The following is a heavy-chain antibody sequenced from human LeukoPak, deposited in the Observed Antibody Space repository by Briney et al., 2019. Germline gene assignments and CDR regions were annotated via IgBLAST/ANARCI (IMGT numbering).Heavy chain of an antibody. Sequence: ASVNVSCKASGGTFSSYAISWVRQAPGQGLEWMGGIIPIFGTANYAQKFQGRVTITADESTSTAYMELSSLRSEDTAVYYCARDRRMATTIQYYFDYWGQGTLVTVSS. D-gene: IGHD5-24*01. CDR1: GGTFSSYA. CDR3: ARDRRMATTIQYYFDY. V-gene: IGHV1-69*01. CDR2: IIPIFGTA. J-gene: IGHJ4*02.